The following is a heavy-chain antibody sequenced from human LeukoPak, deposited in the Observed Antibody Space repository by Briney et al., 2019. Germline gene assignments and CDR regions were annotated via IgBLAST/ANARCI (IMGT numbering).Heavy chain of an antibody. V-gene: IGHV4-39*07. CDR2: INHSGST. CDR1: GGSISSSSYY. CDR3: ARELVVVPADSHGKSKRRYQKINWFDP. Sequence: SETLSLTCTVSGGSISSSSYYWSWIRQPPGKGLEWIGEINHSGSTNYNPSLKSRVTISVDTSKNQFSLKLSSVTAADTAVYYCARELVVVPADSHGKSKRRYQKINWFDPWGQGTLVTVSS. D-gene: IGHD2-2*01. J-gene: IGHJ5*02.